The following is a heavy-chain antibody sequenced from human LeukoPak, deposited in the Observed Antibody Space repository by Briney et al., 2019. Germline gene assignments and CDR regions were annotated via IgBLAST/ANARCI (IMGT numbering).Heavy chain of an antibody. V-gene: IGHV1-8*01. D-gene: IGHD3-3*01. CDR3: ARVVLSSTYYDFRSGYYEFDY. CDR2: MNPNSGNT. J-gene: IGHJ4*02. Sequence: ASVKVSCKASGYTFTSYDINWVRQATGQGLEWMGWMNPNSGNTGYAQKFQGRVTMTRNTSISTAYMELSSLRSEDTAVYYCARVVLSSTYYDFRSGYYEFDYWGQGTLVTVSS. CDR1: GYTFTSYD.